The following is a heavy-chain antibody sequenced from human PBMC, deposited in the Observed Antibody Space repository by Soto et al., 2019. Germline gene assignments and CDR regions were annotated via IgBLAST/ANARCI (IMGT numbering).Heavy chain of an antibody. CDR1: GLAFSSYN. D-gene: IGHD1-1*01. CDR3: AGRNWNDGNY. J-gene: IGHJ4*02. V-gene: IGHV3-48*02. CDR2: ISSSSSTI. Sequence: EVQLVESGGGLVQPGGSLRLSCAASGLAFSSYNMNWVRQAPGKGLEWVSYISSSSSTIYYADSVKGRFTISRDNAKNSLYLQMNSLRDEDTAVYYCAGRNWNDGNYWGQGTLVTVSS.